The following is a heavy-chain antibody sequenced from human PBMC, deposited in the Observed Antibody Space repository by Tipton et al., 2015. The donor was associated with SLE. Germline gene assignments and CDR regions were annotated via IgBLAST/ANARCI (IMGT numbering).Heavy chain of an antibody. J-gene: IGHJ4*02. Sequence: GSLRLSCAASGFTFTGYLMSWVRQAPGKGLEWVAKIKQDESEKSYVGSVMGRFTISKDNAKNSLYLQMNSLRVEDTAVYYCARGTPVGATLCYFDYWGQGTLVTVSS. CDR3: ARGTPVGATLCYFDY. D-gene: IGHD1-26*01. V-gene: IGHV3-7*04. CDR1: GFTFTGYL. CDR2: IKQDESEK.